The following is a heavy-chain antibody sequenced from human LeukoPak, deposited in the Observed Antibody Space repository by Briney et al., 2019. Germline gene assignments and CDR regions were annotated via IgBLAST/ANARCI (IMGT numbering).Heavy chain of an antibody. CDR3: TTTYNF. V-gene: IGHV3-15*01. CDR1: GFTFSKYS. Sequence: PGGSLRLSCAVSGFTFSKYSINWVRQAPGKGLEWVGRIKSKTDGGTTDYAAPVKGRFTISRDDSKNTLSLQMNSLTTEDTAICYCTTTYNFWGQGTLVTVSS. D-gene: IGHD3-10*01. J-gene: IGHJ4*02. CDR2: IKSKTDGGTT.